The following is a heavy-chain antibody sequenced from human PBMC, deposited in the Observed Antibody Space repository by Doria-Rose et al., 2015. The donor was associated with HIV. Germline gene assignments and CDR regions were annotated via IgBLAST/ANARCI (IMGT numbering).Heavy chain of an antibody. J-gene: IGHJ4*02. Sequence: QVQLVESGPVLVKPTETLTLTCTVSGVSLSSPGMGMSWIRQPPGKALEWLANSYSDDETSYKPSLKSRLTISRGTSKSQVVLTMTDMDPVDTATYYCARIRSSRWYHKYYFDFWGQGTLVIVSA. CDR2: SYSDDET. D-gene: IGHD6-13*01. V-gene: IGHV2-26*01. CDR1: GVSLSSPGMG. CDR3: ARIRSSRWYHKYYFDF.